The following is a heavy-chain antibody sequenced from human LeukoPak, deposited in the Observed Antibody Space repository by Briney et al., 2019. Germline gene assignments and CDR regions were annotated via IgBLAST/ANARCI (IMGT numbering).Heavy chain of an antibody. CDR3: ARGPPSSGNAGSYISYFDY. CDR1: GGTFSDYY. J-gene: IGHJ4*02. D-gene: IGHD3-10*01. CDR2: ITHSGST. Sequence: SETLCLTCVVYGGTFSDYYWTWIRQPPGKGLEWIGEITHSGSTKYNPSLKSRFTISVDASKNQFSLKLRSVTAADTAVYYCARGPPSSGNAGSYISYFDYWGQGTLVTVSS. V-gene: IGHV4-34*01.